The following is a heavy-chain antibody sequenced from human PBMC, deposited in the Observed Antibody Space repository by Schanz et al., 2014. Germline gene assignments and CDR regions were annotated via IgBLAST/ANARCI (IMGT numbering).Heavy chain of an antibody. D-gene: IGHD1-26*01. CDR1: GFTFSSHW. Sequence: EVQLVESGGGWVQPGGSLRLSCAASGFTFSSHWMHWVRQVPGKGLVWVSRIKSDGSSTSYADSVKGRFTISRDNAKNTLYLQMNSLRAEDTAVYYCARDHTTESYYSAGPPIDYWGQGTLLTVSS. CDR2: IKSDGSST. V-gene: IGHV3-74*02. J-gene: IGHJ4*02. CDR3: ARDHTTESYYSAGPPIDY.